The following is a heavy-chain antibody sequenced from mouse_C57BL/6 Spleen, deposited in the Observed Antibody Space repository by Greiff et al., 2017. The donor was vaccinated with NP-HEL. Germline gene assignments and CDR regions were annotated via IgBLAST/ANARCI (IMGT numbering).Heavy chain of an antibody. Sequence: EVMLVESGGGLVQPKGSLKLSCAASGFTFNTYAMHWVRQAPGKGLEWVVRIRSKSSNYATYYAVSVKDRFTNAKDDSQSMLYMQMNNLKTEDTAMYYCGREYGFYAMDYWGQGTSVTVSS. J-gene: IGHJ4*01. D-gene: IGHD2-10*02. CDR1: GFTFNTYA. CDR3: GREYGFYAMDY. V-gene: IGHV10-3*01. CDR2: IRSKSSNYAT.